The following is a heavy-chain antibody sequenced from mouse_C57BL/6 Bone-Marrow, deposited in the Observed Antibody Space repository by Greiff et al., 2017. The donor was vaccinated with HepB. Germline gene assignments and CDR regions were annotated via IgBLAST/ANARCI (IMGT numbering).Heavy chain of an antibody. V-gene: IGHV2-2*01. J-gene: IGHJ1*03. CDR3: ARIGCRGNYGYFDV. D-gene: IGHD2-1*01. CDR1: GFSLTSYG. Sequence: VKLQESGPGLVQPSQSLSITCTVSGFSLTSYGVHWVRQSPGKGLEWLGVIWSGGSTDYNAAFISRLSISKDNSKSQVFFKMNSLQADDTAIYYCARIGCRGNYGYFDVWGTGTTVTVSS. CDR2: IWSGGST.